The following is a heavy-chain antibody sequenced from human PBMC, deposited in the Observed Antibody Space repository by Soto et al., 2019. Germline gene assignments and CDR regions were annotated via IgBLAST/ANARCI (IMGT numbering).Heavy chain of an antibody. CDR2: ISYDGSNK. CDR3: AKDIMPWIPIAAAANYFDY. Sequence: GGSLRLSCAASGFTFSSYGMHWVRQAPGKGLEWVAVISYDGSNKYYADSVKGRFTISRDNSKNTLYLQMNSLRAEDTAVYYCAKDIMPWIPIAAAANYFDYWGQGTLVTVSS. CDR1: GFTFSSYG. J-gene: IGHJ4*02. V-gene: IGHV3-30*18. D-gene: IGHD6-13*01.